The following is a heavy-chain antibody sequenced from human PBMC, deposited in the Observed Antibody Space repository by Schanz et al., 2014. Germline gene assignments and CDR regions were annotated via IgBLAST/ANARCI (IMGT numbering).Heavy chain of an antibody. V-gene: IGHV4-39*01. J-gene: IGHJ4*02. Sequence: QLQLQESGPGLVKPSETLSLICSVSGGSINSNSYYWGWIRQPPGKGLEWIGNVFYTGTTYTNPPLRGRLPLSVDTSNNQFSLKLPSVTAADTAVYFCARHGPLAGIPLDYWGRGTLVTVSS. CDR3: ARHGPLAGIPLDY. D-gene: IGHD6-19*01. CDR2: VFYTGTT. CDR1: GGSINSNSYY.